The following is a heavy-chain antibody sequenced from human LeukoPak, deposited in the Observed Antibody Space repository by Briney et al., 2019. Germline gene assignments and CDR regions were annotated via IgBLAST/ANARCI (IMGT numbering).Heavy chain of an antibody. CDR2: INHSGST. CDR1: GGSFSGYY. Sequence: SETLSLTCAVYGGSFSGYYWSWIRQPPGKGLEWIGEINHSGSTNYNPSLKSRVTISVDTSKNQFSLKLSSVTAADTAVYYCVRFGPAAGNFDYWGQGTLVTVSS. J-gene: IGHJ4*02. V-gene: IGHV4-34*01. D-gene: IGHD2-2*01. CDR3: VRFGPAAGNFDY.